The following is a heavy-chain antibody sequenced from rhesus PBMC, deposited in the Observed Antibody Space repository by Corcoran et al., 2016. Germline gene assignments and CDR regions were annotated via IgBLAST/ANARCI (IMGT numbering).Heavy chain of an antibody. V-gene: IGHV2S2*01. Sequence: QVTLKESGPALVKPTQTLTLTCTFSGFSLRTSGMRVSWIRQPPGKALEWLARIDWDDDKYYSTSLKSRLTIYKDTSKNQVVFTMTNMDPVDTATYCCARRSSNCRFDVWGPGVLVTVSS. CDR2: IDWDDDK. CDR1: GFSLRTSGMR. CDR3: ARRSSNCRFDV. J-gene: IGHJ5-1*01. D-gene: IGHD6-13*01.